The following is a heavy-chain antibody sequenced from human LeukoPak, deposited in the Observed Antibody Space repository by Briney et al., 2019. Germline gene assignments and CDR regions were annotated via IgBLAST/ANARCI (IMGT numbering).Heavy chain of an antibody. V-gene: IGHV1-8*01. D-gene: IGHD3-10*01. CDR2: MNPNSGNT. Sequence: ASVKVSCKASGYTFTSYDINWVRQATGQGLEWMGWMNPNSGNTGYAQKFQGRVTMTRNTSISKAYMELRSLRSEDTGVYYCAREPSYYYGSGSQEWGQGTLVTVSS. J-gene: IGHJ4*02. CDR1: GYTFTSYD. CDR3: AREPSYYYGSGSQE.